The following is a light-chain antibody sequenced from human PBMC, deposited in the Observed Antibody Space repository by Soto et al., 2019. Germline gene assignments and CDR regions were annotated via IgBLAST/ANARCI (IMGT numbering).Light chain of an antibody. CDR3: QHYGNSLLT. CDR2: GSD. J-gene: IGKJ4*01. V-gene: IGKV3-20*01. Sequence: EIVLTQSPGTLSLSPGERATLSCRASQTVDSRYLAWYQQKPGQAPGVLIYGSDIRSAGVPDRFSGSGSGTDFTLTISRLEPEDFAVYDCQHYGNSLLTFGGGTKVEIK. CDR1: QTVDSRY.